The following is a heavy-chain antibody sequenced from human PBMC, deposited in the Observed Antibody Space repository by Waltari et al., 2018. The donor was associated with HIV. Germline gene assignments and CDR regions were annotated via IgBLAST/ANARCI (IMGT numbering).Heavy chain of an antibody. V-gene: IGHV3-23*01. J-gene: IGHJ3*02. CDR2: ISGSGGST. D-gene: IGHD3-22*01. Sequence: EVQLLESGGGLVQPGGSLRLPCAASGFTFSIYAMSWVRQAPGKGLEWVSSISGSGGSTYYADSVKGRFTVSRDNSKDTLFLQMNSLRAEDTALYYCAKEGIIVITDAFDIWGQGTMVIVSS. CDR3: AKEGIIVITDAFDI. CDR1: GFTFSIYA.